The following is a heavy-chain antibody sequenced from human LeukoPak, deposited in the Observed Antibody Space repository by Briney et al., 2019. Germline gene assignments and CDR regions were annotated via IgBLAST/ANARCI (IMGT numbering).Heavy chain of an antibody. CDR2: IYSGGST. V-gene: IGHV3-53*01. D-gene: IGHD3-22*01. CDR3: ARDSDSSGST. Sequence: PGGSLRLSCAASGFTVSSNYMSWVRQAPGKGLEWVSVIYSGGSTYYADPVKGRFTISRDNSKNTLYPQMNSLRAEDTAVYYCARDSDSSGSTWGQGTLVTVSS. CDR1: GFTVSSNY. J-gene: IGHJ4*02.